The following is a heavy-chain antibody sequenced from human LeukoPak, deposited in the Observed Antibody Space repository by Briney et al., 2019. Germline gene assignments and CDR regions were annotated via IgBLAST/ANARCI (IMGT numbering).Heavy chain of an antibody. CDR2: IYPGDSDT. CDR1: GYSFTSYW. V-gene: IGHV5-51*01. CDR3: ARRSYYDFWSGYANCFDP. Sequence: GESLKISCKGSGYSFTSYWIGWVPQMPGKGLEWMGIIYPGDSDTRYSPSFQGQVTISADKSISTAYLQWSSLKASDTAMYYCARRSYYDFWSGYANCFDPWGQGTLVTVSS. J-gene: IGHJ5*02. D-gene: IGHD3-3*01.